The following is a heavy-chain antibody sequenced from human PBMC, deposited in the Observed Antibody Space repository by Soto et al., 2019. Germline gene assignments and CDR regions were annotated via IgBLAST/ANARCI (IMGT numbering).Heavy chain of an antibody. CDR3: AGVYDGYVSASNWYFAL. D-gene: IGHD5-12*01. CDR1: GASISSSYG. V-gene: IGHV4-4*02. J-gene: IGHJ2*01. CDR2: INHRGST. Sequence: QVQLQESGPGLVKPSGTLSLTCAVLGASISSSYGWSWVLQHPLKGLEWIGQINHRGSTNYHPALKSGVTMSVDKSQHQISLKRPSVTAADKAFHYCAGVYDGYVSASNWYFALWGRGTLDIVSS.